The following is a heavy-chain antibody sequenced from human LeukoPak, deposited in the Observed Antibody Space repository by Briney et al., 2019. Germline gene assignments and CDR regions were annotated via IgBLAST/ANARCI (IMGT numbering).Heavy chain of an antibody. Sequence: GGSLRLSCAASGFSLSRYWMSWVRQAPGEGLEWVANIKQDESEKDYVDSVKGRFTFSRDNAKNSLYLQMNSLRAEDTAVYYCARDKRSQFDYWGQGTLVTVSS. J-gene: IGHJ4*02. CDR1: GFSLSRYW. D-gene: IGHD5-24*01. CDR3: ARDKRSQFDY. CDR2: IKQDESEK. V-gene: IGHV3-7*01.